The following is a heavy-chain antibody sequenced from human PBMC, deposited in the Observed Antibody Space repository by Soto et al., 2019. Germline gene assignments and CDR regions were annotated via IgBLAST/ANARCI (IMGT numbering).Heavy chain of an antibody. J-gene: IGHJ6*02. CDR2: ISAYNGNT. CDR3: ARGPLYYYDSSGAYYYYYGMDV. CDR1: GYTSTSYG. Sequence: GASVKVSCKASGYTSTSYGISWVRQAPGQGLEWMGWISAYNGNTNYAQKLQGRVTMTTDTSTSTAYMELRSLRSDDTAVYYCARGPLYYYDSSGAYYYYYGMDVWGQGTTVTVSS. V-gene: IGHV1-18*04. D-gene: IGHD3-22*01.